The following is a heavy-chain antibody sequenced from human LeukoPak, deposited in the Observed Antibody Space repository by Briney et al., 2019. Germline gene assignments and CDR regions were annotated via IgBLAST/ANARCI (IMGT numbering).Heavy chain of an antibody. CDR2: ISSSSSYI. Sequence: PGGSLRLSCAASGFTFSSYSMNWVRQAPGKGLEWVSSISSSSSYIYYADSVKGRFTISRDNAKNSLYLQTNSLRAEDTAVYYCARDRQSLLYDYWGQGTLVTVSS. CDR1: GFTFSSYS. D-gene: IGHD3-10*01. CDR3: ARDRQSLLYDY. V-gene: IGHV3-21*01. J-gene: IGHJ4*02.